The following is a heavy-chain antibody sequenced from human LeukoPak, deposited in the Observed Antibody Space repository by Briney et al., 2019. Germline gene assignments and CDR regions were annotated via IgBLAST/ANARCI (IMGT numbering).Heavy chain of an antibody. V-gene: IGHV3-48*01. CDR1: GFTLSSYS. CDR2: ITGSSSTI. Sequence: PGGSLRLSCAASGFTLSSYSMNWVRQAPGKGLEWVSYITGSSSTISYADSVKGRFTISRDNARNSLYLQMNSLRAEDTAVYYCAKGTMAAWGQGTLVTVSS. J-gene: IGHJ5*02. D-gene: IGHD1-14*01. CDR3: AKGTMAA.